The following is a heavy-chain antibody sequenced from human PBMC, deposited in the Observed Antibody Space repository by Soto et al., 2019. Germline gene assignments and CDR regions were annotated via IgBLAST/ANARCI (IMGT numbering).Heavy chain of an antibody. D-gene: IGHD4-17*01. CDR2: IYYSGST. J-gene: IGHJ6*02. CDR1: GGSVSSGSYY. V-gene: IGHV4-61*01. CDR3: ARGTTVTTTYYYYYGMDV. Sequence: QVQLQESGPGLVKPSETLSLTCTVSGGSVSSGSYYWSWIRQPPGKGLEWIGYIYYSGSTNYNPSLKRRVTMSVDTSKNQFSLKLSSVTAADTAVYYCARGTTVTTTYYYYYGMDVWGQGTTVTVSS.